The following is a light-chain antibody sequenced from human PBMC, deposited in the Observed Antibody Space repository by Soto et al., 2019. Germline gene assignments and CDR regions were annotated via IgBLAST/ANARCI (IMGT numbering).Light chain of an antibody. Sequence: QSALTQPPSLSGTPGQRVTISCSGSTSNIAGNTVHWYQHLPETAPKLLIYIDDQRPSGVPDRFSGSKSGTSASLVISGLQSEDEADYYCATWDDSLNAAVFGGGTQLTVL. V-gene: IGLV1-44*01. CDR2: IDD. CDR3: ATWDDSLNAAV. CDR1: TSNIAGNT. J-gene: IGLJ7*01.